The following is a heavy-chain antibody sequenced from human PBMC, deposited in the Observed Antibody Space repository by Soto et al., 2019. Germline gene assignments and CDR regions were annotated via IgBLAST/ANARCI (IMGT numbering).Heavy chain of an antibody. CDR2: IDPNDSQT. Sequence: GESLKISCQASGYSFSSSWIGWVRQIPGKGLEWMGIIDPNDSQTIYSPSFQGQVTISDDKSIDTAYLQWSSLKTSDTAMYYCARHAGNSWKGDYSECWGEGDMVIVSS. CDR3: ARHAGNSWKGDYSEC. D-gene: IGHD6-13*01. J-gene: IGHJ4*01. CDR1: GYSFSSSW. V-gene: IGHV5-51*01.